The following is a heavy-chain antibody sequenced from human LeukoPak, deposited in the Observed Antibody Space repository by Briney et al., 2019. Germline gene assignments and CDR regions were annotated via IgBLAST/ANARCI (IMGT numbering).Heavy chain of an antibody. CDR3: ARVGGSSDFDY. CDR2: INTDGSST. Sequence: PGESLRLSCAASGFTFGSCYIHWVRQAPGKGLVWVSRINTDGSSTAYADSVKGRFTISRDNAENTLYLQMNSLRAEDTAVYFCARVGGSSDFDYWGQGTLVTVSS. D-gene: IGHD6-6*01. J-gene: IGHJ4*02. V-gene: IGHV3-74*01. CDR1: GFTFGSCY.